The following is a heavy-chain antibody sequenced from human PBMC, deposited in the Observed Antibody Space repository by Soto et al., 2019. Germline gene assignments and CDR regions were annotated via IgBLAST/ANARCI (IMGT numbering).Heavy chain of an antibody. Sequence: SETLSLTCAVYGGSFSGYYWSWIRQPPGKGLEWIGEINHSGSTNYNPSLKSRVTISVDTSKNQFYLKLSSVTAADTAVYYCARGGYSYGYFTRTYFVYCGQGTLVTVSS. J-gene: IGHJ4*02. CDR2: INHSGST. D-gene: IGHD5-18*01. V-gene: IGHV4-34*01. CDR1: GGSFSGYY. CDR3: ARGGYSYGYFTRTYFVY.